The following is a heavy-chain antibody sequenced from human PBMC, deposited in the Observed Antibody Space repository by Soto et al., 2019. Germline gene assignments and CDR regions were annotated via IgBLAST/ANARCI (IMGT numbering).Heavy chain of an antibody. CDR2: ISGSGGST. D-gene: IGHD3-22*01. V-gene: IGHV3-23*01. CDR1: GFTFSSYA. CDR3: AKDGGDAYYDSSGYYFGD. J-gene: IGHJ4*02. Sequence: GGSLRLSCAASGFTFSSYAMSWVRQAPGKGLEWVSAISGSGGSTYYADSVKGRFTISRDNSKNTLYLQMNSLRAEDTAVYYCAKDGGDAYYDSSGYYFGDWGKGTLVTVSS.